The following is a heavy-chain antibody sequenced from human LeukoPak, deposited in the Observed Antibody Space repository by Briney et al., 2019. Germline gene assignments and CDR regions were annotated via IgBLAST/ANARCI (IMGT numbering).Heavy chain of an antibody. CDR1: GFTFSSYA. D-gene: IGHD6-19*01. Sequence: PGGSLRLSRAASGFTFSSYAMSWVRQAPGKGLEWVSAISGSDGSAYYADSVKGRFIISRDNSKNTVYLQMNSLRAEDTAVYYCARDSHYATSGWDFDYWGQGTLVTVSS. V-gene: IGHV3-23*01. CDR3: ARDSHYATSGWDFDY. CDR2: ISGSDGSA. J-gene: IGHJ4*02.